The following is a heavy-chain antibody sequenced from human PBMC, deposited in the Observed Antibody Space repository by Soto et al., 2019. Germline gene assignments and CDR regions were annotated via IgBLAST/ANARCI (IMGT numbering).Heavy chain of an antibody. Sequence: XVSLRLSFAASGFMFSSYAMHWVRQAPGKGLEWLAVISYDGSDKNYADSVKGRFTIARDNSKNTLYLQMNSLRTEDTAVYYCAKGSEEKPEWGQGTLVTVSS. J-gene: IGHJ4*02. CDR2: ISYDGSDK. CDR1: GFMFSSYA. V-gene: IGHV3-30*18. CDR3: AKGSEEKPE.